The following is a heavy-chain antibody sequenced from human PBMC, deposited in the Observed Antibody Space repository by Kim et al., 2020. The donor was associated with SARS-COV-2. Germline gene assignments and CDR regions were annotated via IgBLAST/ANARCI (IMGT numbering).Heavy chain of an antibody. D-gene: IGHD6-13*01. CDR3: AATGRQRLVRPILYYFDH. J-gene: IGHJ4*02. Sequence: LKSRVTISADTSKNQFSLQLSSVTAADTAVYYCAATGRQRLVRPILYYFDHWGQGTLVTVSS. V-gene: IGHV4-34*01.